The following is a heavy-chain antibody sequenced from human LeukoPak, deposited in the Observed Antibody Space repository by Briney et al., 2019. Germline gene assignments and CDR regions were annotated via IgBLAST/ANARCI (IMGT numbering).Heavy chain of an antibody. Sequence: AGGSLGLSCAASGFTFRSYAMSWVRQAPGKGLEWVSGISGTGDSTYYADSVKGRFTISRDNSKNTLYLQMNSLRAEDTAVYYCAKGITVAVGYYYYGMDVWGQGTTVTVSS. V-gene: IGHV3-23*01. J-gene: IGHJ6*02. CDR2: ISGTGDST. D-gene: IGHD3-10*01. CDR1: GFTFRSYA. CDR3: AKGITVAVGYYYYGMDV.